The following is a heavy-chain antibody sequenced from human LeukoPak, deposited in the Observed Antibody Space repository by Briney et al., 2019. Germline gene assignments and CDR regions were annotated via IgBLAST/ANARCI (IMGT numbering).Heavy chain of an antibody. J-gene: IGHJ4*02. D-gene: IGHD6-13*01. V-gene: IGHV4-34*01. CDR3: ARGRYLTTGGGAAAGFLDY. CDR1: GGSSSGYY. Sequence: SETLSLTCGVYGGSSSGYYWNWIRQSPGKGLEWIGEINHSGSTNYNPSLKRRVTISVDTSQNQFSVRLNSVTAADTAVYYCARGRYLTTGGGAAAGFLDYWGQGTLVTVSS. CDR2: INHSGST.